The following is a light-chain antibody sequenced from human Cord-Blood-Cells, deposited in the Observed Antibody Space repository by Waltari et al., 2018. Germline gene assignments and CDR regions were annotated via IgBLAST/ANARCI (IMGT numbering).Light chain of an antibody. J-gene: IGLJ1*01. Sequence: QSALTQPASVSGSPGQSITISCTGTSSDVGGYNYVSWYQQHPGKAPQLMIYDVSNRPSGVSNRFSVSKSGNTASLTISGLQAEDEAYYYCSSYTSSSTPLYVFGTGTKVTVL. V-gene: IGLV2-14*01. CDR3: SSYTSSSTPLYV. CDR2: DVS. CDR1: SSDVGGYNY.